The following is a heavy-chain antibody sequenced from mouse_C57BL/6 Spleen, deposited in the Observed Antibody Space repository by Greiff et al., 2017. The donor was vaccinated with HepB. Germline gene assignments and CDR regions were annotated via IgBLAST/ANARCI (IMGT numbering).Heavy chain of an antibody. CDR2: IYPGDGDT. V-gene: IGHV1-82*01. D-gene: IGHD1-1*01. J-gene: IGHJ1*03. CDR1: GYAFSSSW. CDR3: ARSGYYGRANWYFDV. Sequence: VQLQQSGPELVKPGASVKISCKASGYAFSSSWMNWVKQRPGKGLEWIGRIYPGDGDTNYNGKFKGKATLTADKSSSTAYMQLSSLTSEDSAVYFCARSGYYGRANWYFDVWGTGTTVTVSS.